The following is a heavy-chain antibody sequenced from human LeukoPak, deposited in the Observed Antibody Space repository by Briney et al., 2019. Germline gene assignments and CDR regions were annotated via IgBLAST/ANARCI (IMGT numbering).Heavy chain of an antibody. CDR3: ARAPRDTNSWYYFDY. D-gene: IGHD5-18*01. CDR2: IYYSGNT. J-gene: IGHJ4*02. CDR1: GGSISSYY. Sequence: SETLSLTCTVSGGSISSYYWSWIRQHPGKGLEWIGYIYYSGNTYYNPSLKSRVTISVDTSNNQFSLNLNSVTAADTAVYYCARAPRDTNSWYYFDYWGQGTLVSVSS. V-gene: IGHV4-59*06.